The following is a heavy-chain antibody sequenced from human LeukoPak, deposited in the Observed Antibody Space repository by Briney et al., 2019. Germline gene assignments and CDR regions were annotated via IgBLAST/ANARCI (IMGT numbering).Heavy chain of an antibody. CDR3: ARAPRGESDAASGFYGMDV. CDR2: VYSSGST. CDR1: GGSISRYY. D-gene: IGHD3-22*01. J-gene: IGHJ6*02. Sequence: SETLSLTCIVSGGSISRYYWSWLRQPPGKGLEWIGYVYSSGSTTYDPSLKSRVTISVDTSKNQFSLRLNSVTAADTAIYYCARAPRGESDAASGFYGMDVWGQGTTVTVSS. V-gene: IGHV4-59*01.